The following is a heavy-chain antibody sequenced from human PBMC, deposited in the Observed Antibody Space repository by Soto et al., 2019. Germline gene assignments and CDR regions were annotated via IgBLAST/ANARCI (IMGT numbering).Heavy chain of an antibody. Sequence: ASGKVSCKASGYTFTGYYMHWVRQAPGQGLEWMGWINPNSGGTNYAQKFQGRVTMTRDTSISTAYMELSRLRSDDTAVYYCARGYDFWSGYPLESWFDPWGQGTLVTVSS. CDR3: ARGYDFWSGYPLESWFDP. CDR1: GYTFTGYY. V-gene: IGHV1-2*02. CDR2: INPNSGGT. J-gene: IGHJ5*02. D-gene: IGHD3-3*01.